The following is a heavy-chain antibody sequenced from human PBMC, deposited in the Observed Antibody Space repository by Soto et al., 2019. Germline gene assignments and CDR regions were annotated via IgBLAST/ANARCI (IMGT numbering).Heavy chain of an antibody. CDR3: ARGAALAGRLDL. Sequence: GGSLRLSCEASGFTFTSDSMTWVRQAPGKGLECVSSISSHGRDIFYADSVKGRFTISRDNAKDSLHLQMNSLTGEDSAVYYCARGAALAGRLDLWGQGTLVTVSS. CDR2: ISSHGRDI. V-gene: IGHV3-21*06. D-gene: IGHD6-19*01. CDR1: GFTFTSDS. J-gene: IGHJ4*02.